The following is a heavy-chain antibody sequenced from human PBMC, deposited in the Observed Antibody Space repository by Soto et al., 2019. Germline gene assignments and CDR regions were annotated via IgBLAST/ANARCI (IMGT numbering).Heavy chain of an antibody. D-gene: IGHD5-18*01. Sequence: QVQLVESAGGVVEPGRSLRLSCAASGFTFSSYGMHWVHQAPGKGLEWVAFISYDGSYTYYADSAKGRFTISRDNPKNTLYLQMNSLRAEDTAVFYCAKDQAGFSYGYVVDFWGQGTMVTVSS. CDR1: GFTFSSYG. J-gene: IGHJ3*01. V-gene: IGHV3-30*18. CDR2: ISYDGSYT. CDR3: AKDQAGFSYGYVVDF.